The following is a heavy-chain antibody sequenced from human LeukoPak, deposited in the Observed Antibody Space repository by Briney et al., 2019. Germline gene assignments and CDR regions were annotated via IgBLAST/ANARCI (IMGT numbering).Heavy chain of an antibody. CDR2: IYYSGST. D-gene: IGHD6-6*01. Sequence: SQTLSLTCTVSGGSISSYYWSWIRQPPGKGLEWIGYIYYSGSTNYNPSLKSRVTISVDTSKNQFSLKLSSVTAADTAVYYCARNGGIAARPWGAAFDIWGQGTMVTVSS. CDR1: GGSISSYY. V-gene: IGHV4-59*01. CDR3: ARNGGIAARPWGAAFDI. J-gene: IGHJ3*02.